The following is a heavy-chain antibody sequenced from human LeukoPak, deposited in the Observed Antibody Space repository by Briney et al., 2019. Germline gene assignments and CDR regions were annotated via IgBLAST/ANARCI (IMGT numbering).Heavy chain of an antibody. D-gene: IGHD3-22*01. CDR2: IWYDGNNK. V-gene: IGHV3-33*01. CDR1: GFTFSSFG. J-gene: IGHJ4*02. CDR3: ARAFTSTGYYYVEY. Sequence: GRSLRLSCAASGFTFSSFGMHWGRQAPGKGLEWVAVIWYDGNNKYYADSVKGRFTISRGNSKNTLYLQMNSLRAEDTAVYYCARAFTSTGYYYVEYWGQGTLVTVSS.